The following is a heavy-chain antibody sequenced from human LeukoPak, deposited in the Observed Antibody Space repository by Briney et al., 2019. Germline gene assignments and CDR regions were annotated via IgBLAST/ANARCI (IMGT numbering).Heavy chain of an antibody. CDR1: GDTLTELS. CDR3: ATLPRGHLFDS. Sequence: GASVKVSCKLSGDTLTELSMHWVRQSPGKGLEWMGGFVTEDGETIYEQKFQGRVPMTEDTSTDTAYMALSSLRSDDPAVYFCATLPRGHLFDSWGQGTLVPVSS. V-gene: IGHV1-24*01. CDR2: FVTEDGET. J-gene: IGHJ4*02.